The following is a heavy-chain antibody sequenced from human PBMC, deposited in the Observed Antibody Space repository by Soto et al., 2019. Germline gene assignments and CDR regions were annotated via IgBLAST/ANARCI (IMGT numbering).Heavy chain of an antibody. CDR2: IIPIFDTT. Sequence: QVQLVQSGAEVKKPGSSVKVSCKVSGGTFSSYAISWVRQAPGQGLEWMGGIIPIFDTTNYAQSLQGRGTITAYESTSTAYMELDSLRSEDTAIYYCARPISTSTSPGNPYSGMDVWGQGTTVTVSS. CDR1: GGTFSSYA. J-gene: IGHJ6*02. CDR3: ARPISTSTSPGNPYSGMDV. V-gene: IGHV1-69*01. D-gene: IGHD1-1*01.